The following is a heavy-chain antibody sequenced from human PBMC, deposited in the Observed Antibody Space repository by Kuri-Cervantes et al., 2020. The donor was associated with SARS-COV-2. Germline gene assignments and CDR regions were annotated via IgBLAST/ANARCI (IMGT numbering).Heavy chain of an antibody. CDR1: GGTFSSYT. J-gene: IGHJ6*03. V-gene: IGHV1-69*06. Sequence: SVKVSCKASGGTFSSYTISWVRQAPGQGLEWMGGINPIFGTANYAQKFQGRVTITADKSTSTAYMELSSLRSEDTAMYYCARGRYSYGYWNYYYYMDVWGKGTTVTVSS. CDR2: INPIFGTA. CDR3: ARGRYSYGYWNYYYYMDV. D-gene: IGHD5-18*01.